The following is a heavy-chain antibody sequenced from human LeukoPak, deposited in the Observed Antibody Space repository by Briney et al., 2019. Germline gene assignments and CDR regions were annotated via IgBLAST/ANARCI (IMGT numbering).Heavy chain of an antibody. V-gene: IGHV1-2*02. Sequence: ASVKVSCKASGYTFTSYYMHWVRQAPGQGLEWMGWINPNSGGTNYAQKFQGRVTMTRDTSISTAYMELSRLRSDDTAVYYCARDPSGYCSSTSCYTGYFDLWGRGTLVTVSS. CDR1: GYTFTSYY. D-gene: IGHD2-2*02. CDR2: INPNSGGT. CDR3: ARDPSGYCSSTSCYTGYFDL. J-gene: IGHJ2*01.